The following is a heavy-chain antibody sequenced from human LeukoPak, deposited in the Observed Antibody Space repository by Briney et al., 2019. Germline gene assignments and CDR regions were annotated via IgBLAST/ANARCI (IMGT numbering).Heavy chain of an antibody. J-gene: IGHJ4*02. V-gene: IGHV3-23*01. Sequence: GGSLRLSCAASGFTFSSYAMSWVRQAPGKGLEWVSAISGSGGSTYYADSVKGRFTISRDNSKNTLYMQMNSLRAEDTAVYYCAKAVVIVPTATPFDYWGQGTLVTASS. CDR3: AKAVVIVPTATPFDY. CDR2: ISGSGGST. CDR1: GFTFSSYA. D-gene: IGHD2-2*01.